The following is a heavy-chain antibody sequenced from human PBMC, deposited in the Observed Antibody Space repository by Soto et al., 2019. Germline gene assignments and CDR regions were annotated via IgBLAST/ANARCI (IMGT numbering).Heavy chain of an antibody. CDR1: GFTFSTYW. Sequence: EVQLVESGGGLVQPGGSLRLSCAASGFTFSTYWMHWVRQAPGKGLVWVSRINSDGSTTDYAESVRARFTISRDNAKNTLYLQMNSLRAEDTAVYYCARDQGYCSGGSCYGAGDWGPGTLVTVSS. CDR2: INSDGSTT. CDR3: ARDQGYCSGGSCYGAGD. D-gene: IGHD2-15*01. J-gene: IGHJ4*02. V-gene: IGHV3-74*01.